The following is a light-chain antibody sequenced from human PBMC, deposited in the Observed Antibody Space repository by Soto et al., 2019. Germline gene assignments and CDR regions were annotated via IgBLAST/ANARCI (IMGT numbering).Light chain of an antibody. CDR2: SAS. J-gene: IGKJ2*01. CDR3: QQGHHWPLT. CDR1: QSISTE. V-gene: IGKV3-15*01. Sequence: EIVMTQSPATLSVSPGERATLSCRASQSISTELAWYQQKPGQPPRLLIYSASTRATGVPARFTGSGSGSELTLTISGLQSEDFAVYYCQQGHHWPLTVGQGTRLEI.